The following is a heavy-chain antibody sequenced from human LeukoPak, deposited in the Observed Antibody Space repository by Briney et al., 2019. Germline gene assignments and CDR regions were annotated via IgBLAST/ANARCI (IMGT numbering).Heavy chain of an antibody. CDR2: ISWNSGSI. V-gene: IGHV3-9*01. CDR1: GFTFDDYA. CDR3: AKDASPHYYDSSGYGL. D-gene: IGHD3-22*01. J-gene: IGHJ4*02. Sequence: PGGSLRLSCAASGFTFDDYAMHWVRQAPGKGLEWVSGISWNSGSIGYADSVKDRFTISRDNAKNSLYLQMNSLRPEDTALYYCAKDASPHYYDSSGYGLWGQGTLVTVSS.